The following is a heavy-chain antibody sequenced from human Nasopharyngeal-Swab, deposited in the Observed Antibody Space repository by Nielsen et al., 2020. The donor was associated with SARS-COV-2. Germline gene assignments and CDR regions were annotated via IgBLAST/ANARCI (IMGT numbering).Heavy chain of an antibody. V-gene: IGHV1-18*01. D-gene: IGHD6-19*01. J-gene: IGHJ4*02. Sequence: ASVKVSCKASGGTFSSYAISWVRQAPGQGLEWMGWISGYNGNTNYARKLQGRVTMTTDASTSTAYMELRSLRSDDTAVYYCARRDSSGWHVDYWGQGTLVTVYS. CDR1: GGTFSSYA. CDR2: ISGYNGNT. CDR3: ARRDSSGWHVDY.